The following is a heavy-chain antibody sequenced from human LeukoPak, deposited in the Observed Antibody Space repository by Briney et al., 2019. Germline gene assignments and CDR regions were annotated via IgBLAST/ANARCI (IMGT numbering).Heavy chain of an antibody. CDR2: INPSGGST. D-gene: IGHD3-22*01. V-gene: IGHV1-46*01. CDR3: ARDNGDYYDSSGYYYPSDY. J-gene: IGHJ4*02. CDR1: GYTFTSYY. Sequence: ASVKVSCKASGYTFTSYYMHWVRQAPGQGLEWMGIINPSGGSTSYAQKFQGRVTMTRDTSTSTVYMELSSLRSEDTAVYYCARDNGDYYDSSGYYYPSDYWGQGTLVTVSS.